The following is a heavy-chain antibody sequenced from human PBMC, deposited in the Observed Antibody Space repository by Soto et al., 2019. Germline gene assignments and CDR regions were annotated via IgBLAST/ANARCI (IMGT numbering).Heavy chain of an antibody. CDR3: ASTAEAVGAIPYYYYYGMDV. CDR1: GYTFTSYD. D-gene: IGHD1-26*01. J-gene: IGHJ6*02. V-gene: IGHV1-69*13. Sequence: GASVKVSCKASGYTFTSYDINWVRQAPGQRLEWMGGIIPIFGTANYAQKFQGRVTITADESTSTAYMELSSLRSEDTAVYYCASTAEAVGAIPYYYYYGMDVWGQGTTVTVSS. CDR2: IIPIFGTA.